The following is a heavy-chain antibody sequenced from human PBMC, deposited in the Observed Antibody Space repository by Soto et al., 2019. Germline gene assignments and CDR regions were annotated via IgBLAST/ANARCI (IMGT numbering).Heavy chain of an antibody. D-gene: IGHD3-10*01. Sequence: PSETLCLTCAVSGGSISSSDVWSWVRQPPGKGLEWIAEIYYSGSTYYNPSLKSRVTISVGTSKNQFSLKLSSVTAADTAVYYCARRSRFGESSYFDYWGQGALVTVSS. CDR2: IYYSGST. CDR3: ARRSRFGESSYFDY. J-gene: IGHJ4*02. V-gene: IGHV4-4*02. CDR1: GGSISSSDV.